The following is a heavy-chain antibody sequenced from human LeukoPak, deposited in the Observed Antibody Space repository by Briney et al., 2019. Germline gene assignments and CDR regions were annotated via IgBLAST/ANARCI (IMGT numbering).Heavy chain of an antibody. V-gene: IGHV6-1*01. CDR1: GDSVSSNSVA. CDR2: TYYRSKWYS. CDR3: ARVVSREWFFDY. Sequence: SQTLSLTCAISGDSVSSNSVAWNWIRQSPSRGLEWLGRTYYRSKWYSDYAVSVKSRITINPDTSKNQFSLQLKSVTPEDTAVYYCARVVSREWFFDYWGQGTLVTVSP. D-gene: IGHD3-3*01. J-gene: IGHJ4*02.